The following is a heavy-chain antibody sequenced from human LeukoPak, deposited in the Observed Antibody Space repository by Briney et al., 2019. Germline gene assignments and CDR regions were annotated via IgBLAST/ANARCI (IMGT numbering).Heavy chain of an antibody. CDR2: FNPNSGDT. J-gene: IGHJ4*02. Sequence: ASVKVSCKASGYXFTGHYIHWVRQAPGQGLEWMGWFNPNSGDTHYTQKFQDRVTMTGDTSITTAYMELSRLRSDDTAVYYCARGGYGDYVLTCLDHWGQGTLVTVSS. CDR1: GYXFTGHY. CDR3: ARGGYGDYVLTCLDH. D-gene: IGHD4-17*01. V-gene: IGHV1-2*02.